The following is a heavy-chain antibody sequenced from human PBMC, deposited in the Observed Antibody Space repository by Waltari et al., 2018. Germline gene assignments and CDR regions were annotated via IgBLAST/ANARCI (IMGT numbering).Heavy chain of an antibody. J-gene: IGHJ6*02. Sequence: EEQLVESGGGLAQPGESLRLSCAASGFTFSRYWMDWVRQAPGKGLVWFSRIKRDGSSTTYADSGKGRFTISRDNAKNTLYVQMNRLRAEDTAVYYCARVATKTYSSPVPGRPYYYGMDVWGQGTTVTVSS. D-gene: IGHD6-19*01. V-gene: IGHV3-74*01. CDR3: ARVATKTYSSPVPGRPYYYGMDV. CDR2: IKRDGSST. CDR1: GFTFSRYW.